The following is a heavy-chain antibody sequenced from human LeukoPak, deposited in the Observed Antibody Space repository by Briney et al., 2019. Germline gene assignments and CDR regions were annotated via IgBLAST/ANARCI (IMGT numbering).Heavy chain of an antibody. V-gene: IGHV4-59*01. CDR3: ARDTEWFGVLDV. CDR2: IYYSGST. J-gene: IGHJ6*04. Sequence: SETLSLTCTVSGGSISSYYWSWIRQPAGKGLEWIGYIYYSGSTNYNPSLKSRVTISVDTSKNQFSLKLSSVTAADTAVYYCARDTEWFGVLDVWGKGTTVTISS. D-gene: IGHD3-10*01. CDR1: GGSISSYY.